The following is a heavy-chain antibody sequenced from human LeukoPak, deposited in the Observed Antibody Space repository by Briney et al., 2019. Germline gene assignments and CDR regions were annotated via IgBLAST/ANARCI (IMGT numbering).Heavy chain of an antibody. D-gene: IGHD2-2*01. V-gene: IGHV1-2*02. CDR1: GYTFTDYY. Sequence: GASVKVSCKASGYTFTDYYMQWVRQAPGQGFEWMGWINPNDGDTNYAQKFQGRVTMTRDTSISTAHMEVSRLRSDDTAVYYCARANFLYCSSSTCLFDYWGQGTLDTVSS. CDR2: INPNDGDT. J-gene: IGHJ4*02. CDR3: ARANFLYCSSSTCLFDY.